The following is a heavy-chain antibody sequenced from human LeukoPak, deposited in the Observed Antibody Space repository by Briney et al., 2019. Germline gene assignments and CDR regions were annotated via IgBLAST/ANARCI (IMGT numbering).Heavy chain of an antibody. V-gene: IGHV4-30-4*08. CDR3: ASQYYYDSSGYYF. CDR1: GGSISSGDYY. D-gene: IGHD3-22*01. Sequence: PSETLSLTCTVSGGSISSGDYYWSWIRQPPGKGLEWIGYIYYSGSTYYNPSLKSRVTISVDTSKNHFSLKLSSVTAADTAVYYCASQYYYDSSGYYFWGQGTLVTVSS. CDR2: IYYSGST. J-gene: IGHJ4*02.